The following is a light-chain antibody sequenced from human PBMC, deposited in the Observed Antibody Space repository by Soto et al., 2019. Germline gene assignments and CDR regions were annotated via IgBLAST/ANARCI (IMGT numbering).Light chain of an antibody. Sequence: DIQMTQSPSTLSASVGDRVTITCRASQSISSSLAWCQQKPGKAPRLLIYDASSLESGVPSRFSGSGSGTEFTLTISSLQHDDFATYYCQQYNTYWGTFGQGTKVDIK. CDR2: DAS. CDR3: QQYNTYWGT. J-gene: IGKJ1*01. CDR1: QSISSS. V-gene: IGKV1-5*01.